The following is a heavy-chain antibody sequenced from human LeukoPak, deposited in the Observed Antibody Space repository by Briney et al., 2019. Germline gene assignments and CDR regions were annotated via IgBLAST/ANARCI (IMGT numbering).Heavy chain of an antibody. Sequence: GRSLRLSCAASGFTFDDYAMHWVRQAPGKGLEWVSGISWNSGSIGYADSVKGRFTISRDNAKNSLYLQMNSLRAEDTALYYCAKDSYYGSGSYTGHMDVWGKGTTVTVSS. CDR3: AKDSYYGSGSYTGHMDV. D-gene: IGHD3-10*01. CDR2: ISWNSGSI. J-gene: IGHJ6*03. V-gene: IGHV3-9*01. CDR1: GFTFDDYA.